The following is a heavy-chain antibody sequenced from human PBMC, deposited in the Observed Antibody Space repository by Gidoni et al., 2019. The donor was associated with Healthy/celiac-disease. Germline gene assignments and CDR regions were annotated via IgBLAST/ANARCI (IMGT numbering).Heavy chain of an antibody. J-gene: IGHJ4*02. CDR2: ISSSGSTI. CDR1: GLPFSAYY. Sequence: QVQLVESGGGLVKPGGSLRLSCAASGLPFSAYYMSWIRQAPGKGLEWVSYISSSGSTIYYADSVKGRFTISRDNAKNSLYLQMNSLRAEDTAVYYCARGVASAQVVVCPIGYWGQGTLVTVSS. D-gene: IGHD2-2*01. V-gene: IGHV3-11*01. CDR3: ARGVASAQVVVCPIGY.